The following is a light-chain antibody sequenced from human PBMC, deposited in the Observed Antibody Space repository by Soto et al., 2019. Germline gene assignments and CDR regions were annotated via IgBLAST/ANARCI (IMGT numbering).Light chain of an antibody. V-gene: IGKV3-20*01. CDR2: GAS. Sequence: EIVLTQSPDTLSLSPGERATLSCRSSQSLTSSFLTWYQQTPGQAPRHLIYGASSRATGIPDRFSGSGSGTDFPLTNSRLVHDDSAVYDCPQYDSSRLSFGGGPKVEIK. J-gene: IGKJ4*01. CDR1: QSLTSSF. CDR3: PQYDSSRLS.